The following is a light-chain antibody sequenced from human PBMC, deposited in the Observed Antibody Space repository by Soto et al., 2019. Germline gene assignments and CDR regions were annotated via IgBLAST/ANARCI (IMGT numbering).Light chain of an antibody. CDR2: GAS. Sequence: IVLTQSPGTLSLSPGEGATLSCRASQSVSSKLAWYQQKPGQAPRLLIYGASTRATGIPARFSGSGSGTEFTLIISSLQSEDSAVYYCQQYNSCLWTFGQGTKVDIK. V-gene: IGKV3-15*01. CDR3: QQYNSCLWT. CDR1: QSVSSK. J-gene: IGKJ1*01.